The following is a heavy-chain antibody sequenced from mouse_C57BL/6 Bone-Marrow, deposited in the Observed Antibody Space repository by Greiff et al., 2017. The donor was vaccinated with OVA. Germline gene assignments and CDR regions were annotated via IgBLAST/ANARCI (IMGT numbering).Heavy chain of an antibody. D-gene: IGHD3-2*02. Sequence: VQLQQPGAELVKPGASVKMSCKASGYTFTSYWITWVKQRPGQGLEWIGDIYPGSGSTNYNEKFKSKATLTVDTSSSTAYMQLSSLTSEDSAVYYCARKLRLRAWFAYWGQGTLVTVSA. V-gene: IGHV1-55*01. CDR3: ARKLRLRAWFAY. CDR2: IYPGSGST. J-gene: IGHJ3*01. CDR1: GYTFTSYW.